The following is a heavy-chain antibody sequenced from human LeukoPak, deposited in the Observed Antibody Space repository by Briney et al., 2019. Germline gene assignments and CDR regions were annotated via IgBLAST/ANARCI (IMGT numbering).Heavy chain of an antibody. CDR1: GGSISSSSYY. Sequence: SETLSLTCTVSGGSISSSSYYWGWIRQPPGKGLEWIGSIYYSGTTYYNPSLKSLVTISADTSKNQFSLKLSSVTAADTAVYYCAGGRSSVLGYWGQGTLVTVSS. V-gene: IGHV4-39*01. CDR3: AGGRSSVLGY. J-gene: IGHJ4*02. CDR2: IYYSGTT. D-gene: IGHD6-19*01.